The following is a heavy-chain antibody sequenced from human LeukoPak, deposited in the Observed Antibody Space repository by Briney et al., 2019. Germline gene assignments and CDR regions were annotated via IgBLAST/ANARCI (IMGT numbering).Heavy chain of an antibody. CDR1: GASINTYY. D-gene: IGHD3-10*01. Sequence: SETLSLTCTVSGASINTYYWSWIRQPPGKGLEWIGYIYYSGTTSYNPSLKTRVTISIDTSKNQFSLKLSSVTAADTAVYYCARVLRPMASQYFIQYWRQLTLV. J-gene: IGHJ4*02. CDR3: ARVLRPMASQYFIQY. V-gene: IGHV4-59*01. CDR2: IYYSGTT.